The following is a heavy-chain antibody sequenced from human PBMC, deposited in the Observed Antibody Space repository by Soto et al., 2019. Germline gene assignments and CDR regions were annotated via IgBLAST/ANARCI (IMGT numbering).Heavy chain of an antibody. Sequence: QVQLVESGGGVVQPGRSLTLSCAASGFTFSNYGMPWVRQAPGKGLEWVAVILNGGSNRYHADSVKDRFTISRENSKNTLYLQMNSLGAEDTAVYYCARDDEYSGNGMDVWGQGTTVTVS. V-gene: IGHV3-33*01. J-gene: IGHJ6*02. CDR2: ILNGGSNR. CDR3: ARDDEYSGNGMDV. CDR1: GFTFSNYG. D-gene: IGHD3-10*01.